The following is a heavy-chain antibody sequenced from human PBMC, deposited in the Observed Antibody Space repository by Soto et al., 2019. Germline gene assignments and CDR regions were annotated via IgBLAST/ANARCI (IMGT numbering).Heavy chain of an antibody. CDR3: ARDQEVNYSNYGGTDNYYGMDV. Sequence: QVQLQESGPGLVKPSQTLSLTCTVSGDSISSGGYYWSWIRQHPGKGLEWIWYIYYTGSTYYNPSHKSRVSISVDTSKNQFSMKLTSVTAADTAVYYCARDQEVNYSNYGGTDNYYGMDVWGQGTTVTVSS. J-gene: IGHJ6*02. D-gene: IGHD4-4*01. V-gene: IGHV4-31*03. CDR1: GDSISSGGYY. CDR2: IYYTGST.